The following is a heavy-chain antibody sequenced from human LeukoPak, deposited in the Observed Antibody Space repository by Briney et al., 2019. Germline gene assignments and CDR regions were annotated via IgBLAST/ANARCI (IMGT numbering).Heavy chain of an antibody. CDR2: ISVRGITI. CDR3: ARDSRMQSGRQVEDGFHY. CDR1: GFNFSASY. V-gene: IGHV3-11*04. J-gene: IGHJ4*02. Sequence: GGSLRLSCAASGFNFSASYMSWIRQSPGRGLEWVSYISVRGITINYADSVRGRFSTFRDDAKSSLFLQMNSLRGEDTALYYCARDSRMQSGRQVEDGFHYWSQGTLVIVSS. D-gene: IGHD5-24*01.